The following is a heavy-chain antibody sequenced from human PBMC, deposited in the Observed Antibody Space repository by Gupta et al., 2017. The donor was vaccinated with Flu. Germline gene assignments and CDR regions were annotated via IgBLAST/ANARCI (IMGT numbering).Heavy chain of an antibody. J-gene: IGHJ4*02. Sequence: GQGLEWMGRIDPKDGSTIYAQKFRGRVTMTSDTSTTTAYLELSGLTSDDTAVYYCSSPREGTDYIWANNRFDSWGQGTLVTVSS. V-gene: IGHV1-2*06. D-gene: IGHD3-16*02. CDR2: IDPKDGST. CDR3: SSPREGTDYIWANNRFDS.